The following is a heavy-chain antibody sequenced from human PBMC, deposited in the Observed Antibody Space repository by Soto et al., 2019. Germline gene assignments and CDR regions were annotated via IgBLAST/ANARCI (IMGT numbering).Heavy chain of an antibody. J-gene: IGHJ6*03. Sequence: SETLSLTCTVSGGSISSGDYYWSWIRQPPGKGLEWIGYIYYSGSTYYNPSLKSRVTISVDTSKNQFSLKLSSVTAADTAVYYCARGGGNYCSCGSCWKTGSPTRYYYYMDVWGKGTTVTVSS. CDR3: ARGGGNYCSCGSCWKTGSPTRYYYYMDV. CDR2: IYYSGST. V-gene: IGHV4-30-4*01. D-gene: IGHD2-15*01. CDR1: GGSISSGDYY.